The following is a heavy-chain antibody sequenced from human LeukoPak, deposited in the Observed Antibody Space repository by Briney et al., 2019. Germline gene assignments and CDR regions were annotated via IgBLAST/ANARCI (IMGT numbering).Heavy chain of an antibody. Sequence: GGSLRLSCAASGFTFTSHAMSWVRQAPGKGLEWVSAISGSGGSTYYADSVKGRFTISRDNSKNTLYLQMNSLRAEDTAVYYCAKDDCSSTSCPTPHNWFDPWSQGTLVTVSS. CDR2: ISGSGGST. CDR1: GFTFTSHA. J-gene: IGHJ5*02. D-gene: IGHD2-2*01. V-gene: IGHV3-23*01. CDR3: AKDDCSSTSCPTPHNWFDP.